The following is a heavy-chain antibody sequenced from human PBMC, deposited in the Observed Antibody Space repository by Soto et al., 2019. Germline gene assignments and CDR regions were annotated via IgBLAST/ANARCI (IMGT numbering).Heavy chain of an antibody. CDR3: ARHPAINQTAWAY. D-gene: IGHD2-21*02. CDR2: IYYSGST. J-gene: IGHJ4*02. CDR1: GDSIGSGGHY. Sequence: SETLSLTCSVSGDSIGSGGHYWNWIRQHPEKGLEWIGYIYYSGSTHYNPSLRSRLRISLDTSKNQFFLRLTSVTAADTARYYFARHPAINQTAWAYWVQGLLVT. V-gene: IGHV4-31*03.